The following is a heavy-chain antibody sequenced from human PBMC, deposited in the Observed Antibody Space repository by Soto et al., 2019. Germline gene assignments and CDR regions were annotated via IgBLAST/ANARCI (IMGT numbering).Heavy chain of an antibody. V-gene: IGHV3-48*02. Sequence: EVQLVESGGGLVQPGGSLRLSCAASGFSFSIYSMNWVRQAPGKGLAWVSYIGNSTEIVYYADSVKGRFTISRDNAKNSLYLQMNSLRDDDTAVYYCVGAGHWSSWGQGTLVTVSS. CDR1: GFSFSIYS. CDR3: VGAGHWSS. CDR2: IGNSTEIV. J-gene: IGHJ5*02. D-gene: IGHD6-19*01.